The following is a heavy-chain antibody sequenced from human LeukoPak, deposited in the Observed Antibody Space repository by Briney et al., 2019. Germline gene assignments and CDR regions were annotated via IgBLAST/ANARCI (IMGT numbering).Heavy chain of an antibody. V-gene: IGHV4-59*02. D-gene: IGHD3-10*01. CDR1: GGSVSDYY. CDR3: ARPITMVRGVKTSG. J-gene: IGHJ4*02. Sequence: SETLSLTCTISGGSVSDYYWSWIRQSPGKGLEWIGYIYHTGSTSYSPSLKSRVTISADTSQNQFSLKLSSVTAADTAVYYCARPITMVRGVKTSGWGQGTLVTVSS. CDR2: IYHTGST.